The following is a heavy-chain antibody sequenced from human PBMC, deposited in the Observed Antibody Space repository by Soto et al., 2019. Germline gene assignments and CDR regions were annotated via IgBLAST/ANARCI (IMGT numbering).Heavy chain of an antibody. D-gene: IGHD1-1*01. V-gene: IGHV3-74*01. Sequence: GGSLRLSCSVSGFTFSAYWMHWVRQVPGKGLTWVSRISDDGSTATYADSVKGRFVISRDNAKNSLYLEMNTLRADDSGLYYCARGPRVSSTGTGAHWGRGTLITVS. CDR3: ARGPRVSSTGTGAH. CDR1: GFTFSAYW. CDR2: ISDDGSTA. J-gene: IGHJ1*01.